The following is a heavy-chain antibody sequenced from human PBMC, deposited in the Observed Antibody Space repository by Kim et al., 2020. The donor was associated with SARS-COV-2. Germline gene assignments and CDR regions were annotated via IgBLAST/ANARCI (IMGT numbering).Heavy chain of an antibody. V-gene: IGHV3-13*04. CDR3: ARGAYSSGWYSEGMDT. CDR1: GFTFSSYD. D-gene: IGHD6-19*01. CDR2: IGTAGDT. Sequence: GGSLRLSCAASGFTFSSYDMHWVRQATGKGLEWVSAIGTAGDTYYPGSVKGRFTISRENAKNSLYLQMNSLRAGDTAVYYCARGAYSSGWYSEGMDTWGQGTLVTVSS. J-gene: IGHJ4*02.